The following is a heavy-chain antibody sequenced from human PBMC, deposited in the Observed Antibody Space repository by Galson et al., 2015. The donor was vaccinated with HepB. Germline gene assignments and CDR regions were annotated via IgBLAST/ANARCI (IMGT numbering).Heavy chain of an antibody. CDR1: YA. J-gene: IGHJ4*02. Sequence: YAMHWVRQAPGKGLEWVAVISYDGSNKYYADSVKGRFTISRDNSKNTLYLQMNSLRAEDTAVYYCARDQKYSGYDGSFDYWGQGTLVTVSS. CDR2: ISYDGSNK. D-gene: IGHD5-12*01. CDR3: ARDQKYSGYDGSFDY. V-gene: IGHV3-30-3*01.